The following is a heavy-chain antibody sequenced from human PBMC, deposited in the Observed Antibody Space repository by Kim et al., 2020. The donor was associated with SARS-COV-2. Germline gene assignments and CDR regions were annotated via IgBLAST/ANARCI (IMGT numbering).Heavy chain of an antibody. D-gene: IGHD3-16*01. CDR1: GFTSNIYA. CDR3: VRDTSPGGADV. CDR2: FHLDIIRT. J-gene: IGHJ6*02. V-gene: IGHV3-9*02. Sequence: GGSLRLSCAASGFTSNIYAMHWVRQVPGKGLEWVAVFHLDIIRTGYSDSVRGRFTIFSDNAKNSLYLQMNSLRVDDTALYFCVRDTSPGGADVWGQGTTVPVSS.